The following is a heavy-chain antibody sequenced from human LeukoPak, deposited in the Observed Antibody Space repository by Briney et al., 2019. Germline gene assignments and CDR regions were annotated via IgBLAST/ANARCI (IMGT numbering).Heavy chain of an antibody. D-gene: IGHD1-7*01. CDR1: GGSFSGYY. V-gene: IGHV4-34*01. Sequence: PSETLSLTCAVYGGSFSGYYWSWIRQPPGKGLEWIGEINHSGSTNYNPSLKSRVTISVDTSKNQFSLKLSSVTAADTAVYYCARARDWDYTFDYWGQGTLVTVSS. J-gene: IGHJ4*02. CDR2: INHSGST. CDR3: ARARDWDYTFDY.